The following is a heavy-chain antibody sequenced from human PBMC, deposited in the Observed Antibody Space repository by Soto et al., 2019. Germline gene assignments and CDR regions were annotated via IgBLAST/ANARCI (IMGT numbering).Heavy chain of an antibody. D-gene: IGHD2-2*01. J-gene: IGHJ6*02. CDR2: IIPIFGTA. CDR1: GGTFSSYA. CDR3: ARHIVVVPAASSYIGRYGMDV. V-gene: IGHV1-69*06. Sequence: SVKVSCKASGGTFSSYAISWVRQAPGQGLEWMGGIIPIFGTANYAQKFQGRVTITADKSTSTAYMELSSLRSEDTAVYYCARHIVVVPAASSYIGRYGMDVWGQVTTVTCS.